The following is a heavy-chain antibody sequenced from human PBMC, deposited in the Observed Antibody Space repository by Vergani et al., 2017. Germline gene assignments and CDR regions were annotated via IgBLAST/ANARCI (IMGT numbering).Heavy chain of an antibody. Sequence: QVQLQESGPGLVKPSETLSLTCTVSGGSISSYYWSWIRQPPGKGLEWIGYIYYSGSTNYNPSLKSRVTISVDTSKNQFSLKLSSVTAADTAVYYCARGRRYCSSTSCYTRDSYYYMDVWGKGTTVTVSS. V-gene: IGHV4-59*12. D-gene: IGHD2-2*02. CDR3: ARGRRYCSSTSCYTRDSYYYMDV. CDR2: IYYSGST. J-gene: IGHJ6*03. CDR1: GGSISSYY.